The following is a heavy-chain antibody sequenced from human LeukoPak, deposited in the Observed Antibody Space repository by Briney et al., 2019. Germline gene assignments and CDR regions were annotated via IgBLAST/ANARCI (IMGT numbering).Heavy chain of an antibody. Sequence: ASVKVSCKASGYTFTSYDINWVRQATGQGLEWMGWMNPNSGNTGYAQKFQGRVTITADESTSTAYMELSSLRSEDTAVYYCARAPYDSDVQIGFYYYYMDVWGKGTTVTVSS. D-gene: IGHD3-22*01. CDR3: ARAPYDSDVQIGFYYYYMDV. CDR1: GYTFTSYD. J-gene: IGHJ6*03. CDR2: MNPNSGNT. V-gene: IGHV1-8*03.